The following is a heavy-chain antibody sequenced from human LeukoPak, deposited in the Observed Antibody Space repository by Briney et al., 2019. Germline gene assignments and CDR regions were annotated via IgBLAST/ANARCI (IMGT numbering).Heavy chain of an antibody. Sequence: QPGGSLRLSCAASGFTFSSYAMSWVRQAPGKGLEWVSAISGSGGSTYYADSVKGRFTISRDNAKNSLYLQMNSLRAEDTALYYCAREEPARHLIDYWGQGTLVTVSS. J-gene: IGHJ4*02. V-gene: IGHV3-23*01. CDR2: ISGSGGST. CDR1: GFTFSSYA. D-gene: IGHD6-6*01. CDR3: AREEPARHLIDY.